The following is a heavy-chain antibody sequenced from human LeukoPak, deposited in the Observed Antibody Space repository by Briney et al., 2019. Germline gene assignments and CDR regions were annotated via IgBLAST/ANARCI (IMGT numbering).Heavy chain of an antibody. V-gene: IGHV3-30*02. D-gene: IGHD6-19*01. J-gene: IGHJ4*02. Sequence: PGGSLRLSCVASGFSFSSYGMHWVRQAPGKGLEWVAVIWYDGSKTYYADSVKGRFTISRDNSKNTLYLQMNSLRTEDTAVYYCAKRYTSGWESDYWGQGTLVTASS. CDR2: IWYDGSKT. CDR1: GFSFSSYG. CDR3: AKRYTSGWESDY.